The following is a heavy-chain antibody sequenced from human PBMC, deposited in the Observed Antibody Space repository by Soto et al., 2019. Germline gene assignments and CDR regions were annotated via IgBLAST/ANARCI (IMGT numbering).Heavy chain of an antibody. J-gene: IGHJ4*02. CDR1: GFTFSSYW. CDR2: MNMDGNRI. CDR3: VGGEGDRYDGHGYLGRH. Sequence: EVQLVESGGGLVQPGGSLRLSCAASGFTFSSYWMHWVRQAPGKGLEWVSRMNMDGNRISYVDSVKGRCTISRDNAQKTFYMEMSSAGVGETAVYYCVGGEGDRYDGHGYLGRHWGQGSLVTVSS. D-gene: IGHD3-22*01. V-gene: IGHV3-74*01.